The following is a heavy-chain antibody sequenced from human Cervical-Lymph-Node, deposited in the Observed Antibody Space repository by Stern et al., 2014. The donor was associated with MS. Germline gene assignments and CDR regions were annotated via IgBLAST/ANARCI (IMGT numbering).Heavy chain of an antibody. Sequence: QVQLVQSGNEVKKPGASVKVSCEASGYTFTSYGISWVRQASGQGLEWMVWISAYNGNTNYEQKFQDRVTMTTDTSTSTVYMELRNLRSDDAALYYCARAAGILDFWGQGTLVTVSS. CDR3: ARAAGILDF. J-gene: IGHJ4*02. V-gene: IGHV1-18*01. D-gene: IGHD1-1*01. CDR2: ISAYNGNT. CDR1: GYTFTSYG.